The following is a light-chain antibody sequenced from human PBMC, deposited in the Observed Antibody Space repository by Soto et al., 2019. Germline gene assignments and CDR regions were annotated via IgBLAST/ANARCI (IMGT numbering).Light chain of an antibody. CDR1: QSISSW. CDR3: QQYNSYSQP. V-gene: IGKV1-5*01. CDR2: DAS. Sequence: DIQMTQSPATVSASVGDRVTINCRASQSISSWLAWYQQKPGKAPKLLIYDASSLESGVPSRFSGSGSGTEFTLTISSLQPDDFATYYCQQYNSYSQPFGQGTKVDVK. J-gene: IGKJ1*01.